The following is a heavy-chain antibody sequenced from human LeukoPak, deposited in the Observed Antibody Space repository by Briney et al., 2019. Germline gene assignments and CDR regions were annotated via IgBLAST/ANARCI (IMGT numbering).Heavy chain of an antibody. CDR2: IYHSGST. Sequence: SETLSLTCAVSGYSISSGYYWGWIRQPPGKGLEWIGSIYHSGSTYYNPSLKSRVTISVDTSKNQFSLKLSSVTAADTAVYYCARHPLLWFGESSHYFDYWGQGTLVTVSS. D-gene: IGHD3-10*01. V-gene: IGHV4-38-2*01. CDR3: ARHPLLWFGESSHYFDY. CDR1: GYSISSGYY. J-gene: IGHJ4*02.